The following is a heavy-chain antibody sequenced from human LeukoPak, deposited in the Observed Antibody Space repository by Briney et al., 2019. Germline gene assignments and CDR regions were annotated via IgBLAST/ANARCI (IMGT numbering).Heavy chain of an antibody. CDR2: IYPNSGGT. D-gene: IGHD2-21*01. CDR3: AKTAFLWLTDPNFDY. CDR1: AYTFTGYY. J-gene: IGHJ4*02. V-gene: IGHV1-2*02. Sequence: ASVKVSCKASAYTFTGYYMHWVRQAPGQGLEWMGWIYPNSGGTNYAQNFQGRVTMTRDTSITTAYMELSRLRSDDTAVYYCAKTAFLWLTDPNFDYWGQGTLITVSS.